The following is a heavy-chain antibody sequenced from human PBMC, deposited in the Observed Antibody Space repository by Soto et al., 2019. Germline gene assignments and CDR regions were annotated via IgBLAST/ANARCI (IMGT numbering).Heavy chain of an antibody. D-gene: IGHD6-13*01. V-gene: IGHV3-7*01. J-gene: IGHJ6*03. Sequence: GGSLRLSCAASGFTFSSYWMSWVRQAPGKGLEWVANIKQDGSEKYYVDSVKGRFTISRDNAKNSLYLQMNSLRAEDTAVYYCARDQGSSWYGIYMDVWGKGTTVTVSS. CDR3: ARDQGSSWYGIYMDV. CDR1: GFTFSSYW. CDR2: IKQDGSEK.